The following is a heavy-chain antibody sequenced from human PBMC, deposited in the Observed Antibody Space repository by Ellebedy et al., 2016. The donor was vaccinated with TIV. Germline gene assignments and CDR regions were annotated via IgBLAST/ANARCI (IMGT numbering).Heavy chain of an antibody. CDR2: ISTYYGNT. Sequence: ASVKVSCXASGYTFTTYGISWVRQAPGQGLEWMRWISTYYGNTNYAQKVQGRVTMTTDTSTSTAYMELRSLRSDDTAVYYCARDRGTSYYFDDWGQGTLVTVSS. V-gene: IGHV1-18*01. CDR3: ARDRGTSYYFDD. D-gene: IGHD2-2*01. J-gene: IGHJ4*02. CDR1: GYTFTTYG.